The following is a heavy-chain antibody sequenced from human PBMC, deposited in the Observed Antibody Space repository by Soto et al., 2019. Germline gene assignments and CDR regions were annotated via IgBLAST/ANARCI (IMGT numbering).Heavy chain of an antibody. D-gene: IGHD4-4*01. V-gene: IGHV3-74*01. CDR3: PHTGFYSGPDF. CDR2: INSDGSDR. Sequence: KGLVWVSGINSDGSDRHYADSVKGRFTVSRDNDKNTLHLQMTGLKAEDTAVCKCPHTGFYSGPDFWGERTLVTVPS. J-gene: IGHJ4*02.